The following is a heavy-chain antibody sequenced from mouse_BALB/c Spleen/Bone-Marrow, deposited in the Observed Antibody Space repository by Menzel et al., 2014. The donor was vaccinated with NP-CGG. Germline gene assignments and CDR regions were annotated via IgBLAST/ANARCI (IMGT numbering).Heavy chain of an antibody. CDR3: ARYRLGTYFDY. J-gene: IGHJ2*01. V-gene: IGHV14-3*02. CDR2: VDPANGNT. Sequence: EVQRVESGAELVKPGASVKLSCTASGFNIKDTYMHWVKQRPEQGLEWIGRVDPANGNTKYDPKFQGKATITADTSSNTAYLRLSSLTSEDTAVYYCARYRLGTYFDYWGQGTTLTVSS. CDR1: GFNIKDTY. D-gene: IGHD2-14*01.